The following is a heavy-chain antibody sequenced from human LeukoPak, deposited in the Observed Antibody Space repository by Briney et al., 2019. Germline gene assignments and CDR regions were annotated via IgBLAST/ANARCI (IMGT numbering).Heavy chain of an antibody. V-gene: IGHV4-38-2*02. CDR3: ARVLLWFEVPYAFDI. J-gene: IGHJ3*02. Sequence: SGPTLVKPSETLSLTCTVSGYSISSGYYWGWIRQPPGKGLEWIGSIYHSGTTYYNPSLESRVTISVDTSKNQFSLKLSSVTAADTAVYYCARVLLWFEVPYAFDIWGQGTMVTVSS. CDR1: GYSISSGYY. D-gene: IGHD3-10*01. CDR2: IYHSGTT.